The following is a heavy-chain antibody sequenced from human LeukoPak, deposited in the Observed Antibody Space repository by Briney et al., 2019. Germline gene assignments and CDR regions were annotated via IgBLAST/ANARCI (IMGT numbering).Heavy chain of an antibody. CDR3: ARVEFALITVGGVIEGRFDF. Sequence: ASVKVSCKVSGYTLTELSMHGVRQAPGQGLEWMGWISAYNGNTNYAQKLQGRVTMTTDTSTSTAYMELRSLRSDDTAVYYCARVEFALITVGGVIEGRFDFLGQGTLVTVSS. V-gene: IGHV1-18*01. D-gene: IGHD3-16*02. J-gene: IGHJ4*02. CDR1: GYTLTELS. CDR2: ISAYNGNT.